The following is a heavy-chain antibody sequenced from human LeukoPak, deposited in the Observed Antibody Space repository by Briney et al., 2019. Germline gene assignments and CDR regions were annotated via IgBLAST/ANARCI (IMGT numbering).Heavy chain of an antibody. Sequence: SETLSLTCTVSGGSISSYYWSWIRQPPGKGLEWIGYIYYSGSTNYNPSLKSRVTISVDTSKNQFSLKLSSVTAADTAVYYCARVDTAMGVDRWGQGTLVTVSS. CDR3: ARVDTAMGVDR. D-gene: IGHD5-18*01. J-gene: IGHJ5*02. CDR1: GGSISSYY. CDR2: IYYSGST. V-gene: IGHV4-59*08.